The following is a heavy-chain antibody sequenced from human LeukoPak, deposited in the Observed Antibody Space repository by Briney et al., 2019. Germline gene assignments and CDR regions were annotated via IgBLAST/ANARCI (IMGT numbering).Heavy chain of an antibody. V-gene: IGHV4-39*07. D-gene: IGHD1-26*01. CDR1: GGSISSSSYY. Sequence: SETLSLTCTVSGGSISSSSYYWGWIRQPPGKGLEWIGSIYYSGSTYYNPSLKSRLIISLDTSKNHLSLNLRSVTAADTAVYYCARDQPGGARGYYFGMDVWGQGTTVTVS. CDR3: ARDQPGGARGYYFGMDV. J-gene: IGHJ6*02. CDR2: IYYSGST.